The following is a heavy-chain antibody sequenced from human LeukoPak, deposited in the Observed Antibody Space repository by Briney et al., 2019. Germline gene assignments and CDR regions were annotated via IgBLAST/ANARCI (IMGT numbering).Heavy chain of an antibody. CDR3: AKEGPLSGSYLLDY. V-gene: IGHV3-9*01. D-gene: IGHD3-10*01. J-gene: IGHJ4*02. CDR1: GFTFDDYA. CDR2: ISWNSGSI. Sequence: GGSLRLSCAASGFTFDDYAMHWVRQAPGKGLEWVSGISWNSGSIGYADSVKGRFTISRDNAKNSLYLQMNSLRAEDTALYYCAKEGPLSGSYLLDYWGQGTLVTVSS.